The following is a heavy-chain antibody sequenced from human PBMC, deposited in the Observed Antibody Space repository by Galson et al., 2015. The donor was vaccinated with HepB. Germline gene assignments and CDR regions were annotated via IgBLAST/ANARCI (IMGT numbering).Heavy chain of an antibody. V-gene: IGHV3-21*01. CDR1: GFIFSSYN. D-gene: IGHD6-19*01. CDR2: ITSDNYI. CDR3: SRYLSSGCYVEY. J-gene: IGHJ4*02. Sequence: SLRLSCAASGFIFSSYNMNWVRQAPGKGLEWVSLITSDNYIYYADSVKGRFTISRENAKNSLYLQMDSLRAEDTAVYYCSRYLSSGCYVEYWGQGTLVTVSS.